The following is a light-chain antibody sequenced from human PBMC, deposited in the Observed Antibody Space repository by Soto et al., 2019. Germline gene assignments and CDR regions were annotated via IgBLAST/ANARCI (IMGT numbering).Light chain of an antibody. Sequence: QSVLTQPASVSGSPGQSITISCTGTSRDVGNYNYVSWYQQHPGKAPKLMIYEVSHRPSGVSNRFSGSKSGNTSSLTISGLQHEDEADYYCSSYTTSGTYVFGTGTKVTVL. CDR2: EVS. CDR1: SRDVGNYNY. J-gene: IGLJ1*01. CDR3: SSYTTSGTYV. V-gene: IGLV2-14*01.